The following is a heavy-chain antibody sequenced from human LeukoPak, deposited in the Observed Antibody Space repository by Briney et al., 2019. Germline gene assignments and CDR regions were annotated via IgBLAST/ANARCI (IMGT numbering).Heavy chain of an antibody. CDR3: ARHIRKRTVLRFLEWLLAPDI. CDR2: IYPGDSDT. J-gene: IGHJ3*02. Sequence: KRGESLEISCKGSGYRFTNYWIGWVRQMPGKGLEWMGIIYPGDSDTRYSPSFQGQVTISADKSISTAYLQWSSLKASDTAMYYCARHIRKRTVLRFLEWLLAPDIWGQGTMVTVSS. CDR1: GYRFTNYW. V-gene: IGHV5-51*01. D-gene: IGHD3-3*01.